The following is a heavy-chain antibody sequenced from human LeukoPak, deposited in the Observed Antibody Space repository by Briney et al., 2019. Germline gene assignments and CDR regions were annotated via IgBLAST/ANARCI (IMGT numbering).Heavy chain of an antibody. CDR3: ASRLMTTVSYFDC. J-gene: IGHJ4*02. CDR1: GFSFSSYW. V-gene: IGHV3-74*01. CDR2: VSSDERTT. D-gene: IGHD4-11*01. Sequence: GGSLRLSCAASGFSFSSYWMHWVRQAPGEGLVWVSRVSSDERTTSYADSVKGRFTVSRDNAKNTVYLQMNSLRVEDTAVYYCASRLMTTVSYFDCWGQGTLVTVSS.